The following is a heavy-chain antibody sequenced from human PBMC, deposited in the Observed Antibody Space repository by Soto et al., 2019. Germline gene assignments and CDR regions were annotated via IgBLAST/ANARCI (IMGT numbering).Heavy chain of an antibody. CDR2: IIPIFGTA. D-gene: IGHD6-13*01. CDR1: GGTFSSYA. J-gene: IGHJ4*02. CDR3: ARDGRIAAAAGPYFDY. Sequence: GASVKVSCKASGGTFSSYAISWVRQAPGQGLEWMGGIIPIFGTANYAQKFQGRVTITADESTSTAYMELSSLRSEDTAVYYCARDGRIAAAAGPYFDYWGQGTLVTVSS. V-gene: IGHV1-69*13.